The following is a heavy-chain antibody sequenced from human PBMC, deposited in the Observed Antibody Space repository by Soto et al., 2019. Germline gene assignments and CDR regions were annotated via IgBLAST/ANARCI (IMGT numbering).Heavy chain of an antibody. CDR1: GYSFSSYW. V-gene: IGHV5-51*01. Sequence: GESLKISCKGSGYSFSSYWIGWVRQMPGKGLEWMGIVFPGDSDTKYSPSFQGQVTISADKSITTAYLQWSSLKASDTAMYYCARTRGATHGWFDPWGQGTLVTVSS. CDR2: VFPGDSDT. CDR3: ARTRGATHGWFDP. J-gene: IGHJ5*02. D-gene: IGHD1-26*01.